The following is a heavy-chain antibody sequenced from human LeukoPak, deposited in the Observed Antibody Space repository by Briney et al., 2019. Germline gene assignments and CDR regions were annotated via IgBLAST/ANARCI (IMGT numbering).Heavy chain of an antibody. V-gene: IGHV4-39*01. Sequence: SETLSLTCTVSGGSIISSSYYWGWIRQPPGKGLEWIGSIYYSGSTYYNPSLKSRVTISVDTSKNQFSLKLSSVTAADTAVYYCARQYSGYGGDFDYWGQGTLVTVSS. D-gene: IGHD5-12*01. CDR1: GGSIISSSYY. CDR3: ARQYSGYGGDFDY. J-gene: IGHJ4*02. CDR2: IYYSGST.